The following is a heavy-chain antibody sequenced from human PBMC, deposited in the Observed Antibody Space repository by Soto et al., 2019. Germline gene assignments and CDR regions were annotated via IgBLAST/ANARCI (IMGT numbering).Heavy chain of an antibody. V-gene: IGHV4-59*01. CDR1: GVSINTFY. Sequence: SETLSLTCTFSGVSINTFYWSWIRQPPGKGLEWIGYIYNTDSTDYNPSLRSRVTISADTSKNQFFLRLYSATAADTAVYYCARAPWGDYWGQGALVTVSS. D-gene: IGHD7-27*01. CDR3: ARAPWGDY. CDR2: IYNTDST. J-gene: IGHJ4*02.